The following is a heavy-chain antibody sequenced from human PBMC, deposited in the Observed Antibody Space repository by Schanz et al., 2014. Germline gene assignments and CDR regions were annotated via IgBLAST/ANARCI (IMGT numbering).Heavy chain of an antibody. D-gene: IGHD3-22*01. J-gene: IGHJ4*02. V-gene: IGHV3-48*01. Sequence: EVQLVESGGGLVQPGGSLRLSCAASGFTFSSYWMHWVRQVPGKGLVWVSYVSRSTPDIYYADSVKGRFTMSRDNAKNSVFLQMNSLRAEDTAVYYCAKDRSWDYDSSGYFDYWGQGTLVTVSS. CDR3: AKDRSWDYDSSGYFDY. CDR2: VSRSTPDI. CDR1: GFTFSSYW.